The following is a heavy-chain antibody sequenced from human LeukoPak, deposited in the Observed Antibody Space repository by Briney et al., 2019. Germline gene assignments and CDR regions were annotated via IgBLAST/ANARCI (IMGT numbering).Heavy chain of an antibody. V-gene: IGHV3-21*01. Sequence: GESLRLSCAASGFTFSSYSMNWVRQAPGKGLEWVSSISSSSSYIYYADSVKGRFTISRDNAKNSLYLQMNSLRAEDTAVYYCARDSADDSSGYYRDYWGQGTLVTVSS. D-gene: IGHD3-22*01. J-gene: IGHJ4*02. CDR1: GFTFSSYS. CDR2: ISSSSSYI. CDR3: ARDSADDSSGYYRDY.